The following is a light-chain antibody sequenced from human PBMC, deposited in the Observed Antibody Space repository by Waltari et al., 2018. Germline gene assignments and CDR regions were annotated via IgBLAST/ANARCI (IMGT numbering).Light chain of an antibody. V-gene: IGLV3-1*01. CDR2: EDS. CDR1: ALGPSH. CDR3: QSWDTATGIIV. J-gene: IGLJ1*01. Sequence: SYDLTQAPSASVSPGETATITCSGHALGPSHTACYQQRPGQSPVLLISEDSSRPSGVPERFSGSNSGDTATLTISGNQPLDEAVYFCQSWDTATGIIVFGTGTEVTVL.